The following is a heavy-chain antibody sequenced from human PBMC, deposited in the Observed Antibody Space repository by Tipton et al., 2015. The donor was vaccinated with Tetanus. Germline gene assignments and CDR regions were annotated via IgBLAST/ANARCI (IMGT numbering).Heavy chain of an antibody. J-gene: IGHJ3*02. D-gene: IGHD4-17*01. CDR1: GFTFDDYA. CDR3: AKARVTTVTTTDAFDI. CDR2: ISWNSGSI. Sequence: SLRLSCAASGFTFDDYAMHWVRQAPGKGLEWVSSISWNSGSIGYADSVKGRFTISRDDAKNTVDLQMNSLRAEDTAVYYCAKARVTTVTTTDAFDIWGQGTMVTVSS. V-gene: IGHV3-9*01.